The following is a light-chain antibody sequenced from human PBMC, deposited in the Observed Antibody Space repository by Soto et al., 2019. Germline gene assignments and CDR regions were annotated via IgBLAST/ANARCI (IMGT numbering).Light chain of an antibody. CDR1: SGSVSTVNY. CDR2: STN. Sequence: QTVVTQEPSFSVHPGGTGTLTYALDSGSVSTVNYPSWYRRTQGQAPRTLIYSTNSRSSGVTDRFSGAIFGKKSALAITGVQAADEYAYFGVLYMGSDVVFGGGTKLTVL. J-gene: IGLJ2*01. CDR3: VLYMGSDVV. V-gene: IGLV8-61*01.